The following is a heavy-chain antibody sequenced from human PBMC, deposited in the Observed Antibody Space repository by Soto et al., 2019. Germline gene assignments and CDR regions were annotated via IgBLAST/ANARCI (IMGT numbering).Heavy chain of an antibody. V-gene: IGHV4-59*01. CDR3: ARTTRSAILTGYYSFEY. Sequence: PSETLSLTCTVSVGSISSYYWSWIRQPPGKGLEWIGYIYYSGSANYNPSLKSRVTISVDTSKNQFSLKLSSVTAADTAVYYCARTTRSAILTGYYSFEYWGQGTMVTVSS. D-gene: IGHD3-9*01. CDR1: VGSISSYY. CDR2: IYYSGSA. J-gene: IGHJ4*02.